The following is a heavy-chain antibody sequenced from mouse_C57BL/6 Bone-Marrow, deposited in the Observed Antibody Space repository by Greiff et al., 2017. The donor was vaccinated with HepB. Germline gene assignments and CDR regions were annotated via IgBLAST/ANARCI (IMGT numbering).Heavy chain of an antibody. CDR3: ARQGPFAY. J-gene: IGHJ3*01. Sequence: EVKLVESGGGLVQPGGSLKLSCAASGFTFSDYYMYWVRQTPEKRLEWVAYISNGGGSTYYPDTVKGRFTISRDNAKSTLYLQMSRLKSEDTAMYYCARQGPFAYWGQGTLVTVSA. CDR2: ISNGGGST. V-gene: IGHV5-12*01. CDR1: GFTFSDYY.